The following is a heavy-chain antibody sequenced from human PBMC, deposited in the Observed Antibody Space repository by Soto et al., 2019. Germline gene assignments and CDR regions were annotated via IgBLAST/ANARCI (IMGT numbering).Heavy chain of an antibody. D-gene: IGHD2-2*03. CDR2: INPSGGST. CDR1: GYTFTSYY. J-gene: IGHJ6*02. Sequence: GASVKVSCKASGYTFTSYYMHWVRQAPGQGLEWMGIINPSGGSTSYAQKFQGRVTMTRDTSTSTVYMELSSLRSEDTAVYYCARVDSTHLYYYYGMDVWGQGTTVTVSS. V-gene: IGHV1-46*01. CDR3: ARVDSTHLYYYYGMDV.